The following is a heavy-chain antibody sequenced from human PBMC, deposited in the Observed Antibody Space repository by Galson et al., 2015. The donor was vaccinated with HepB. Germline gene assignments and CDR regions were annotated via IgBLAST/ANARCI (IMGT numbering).Heavy chain of an antibody. CDR1: GSTFTGYY. V-gene: IGHV1-2*02. Sequence: SVTVSCKASGSTFTGYYMHWVRQAPGQGLEWMGWINPNSGGTNYAQKFQGRVTMTRDTSISTAYMELSRLRSDDTAVYYCASHLYCSSTSCYNGWYFDLWGRGTLVTVSS. J-gene: IGHJ2*01. CDR3: ASHLYCSSTSCYNGWYFDL. D-gene: IGHD2-2*02. CDR2: INPNSGGT.